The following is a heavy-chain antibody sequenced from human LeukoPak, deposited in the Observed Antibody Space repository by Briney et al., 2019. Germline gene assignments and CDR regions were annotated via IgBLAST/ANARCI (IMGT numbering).Heavy chain of an antibody. CDR1: GGSISSSSYY. J-gene: IGHJ2*01. Sequence: SETLSLTCTVSGGSISSSSYYWGWIRQPPGKGLEWIGSIYYSGSTYYNPSLKSRVTISVDTSKNQFSLKLSSVTAADTAVYYCARPDRYDSSGYRYWYFDLWGRGTLVTVSS. CDR2: IYYSGST. CDR3: ARPDRYDSSGYRYWYFDL. V-gene: IGHV4-39*01. D-gene: IGHD3-22*01.